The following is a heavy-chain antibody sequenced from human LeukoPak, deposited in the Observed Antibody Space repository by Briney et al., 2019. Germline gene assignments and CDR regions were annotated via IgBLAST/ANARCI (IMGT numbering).Heavy chain of an antibody. D-gene: IGHD1-26*01. CDR3: AKVAGVGATGYYYYMDV. V-gene: IGHV3-64*01. CDR1: GFTFSTYA. J-gene: IGHJ6*03. Sequence: GGSLRLSCAASGFTFSTYAMHWVRQAPGKGLEYVSAISSNGGSTYYANSVKGRFTISRDNSKNTLYLQMNSLRAEDTAVYYCAKVAGVGATGYYYYMDVWGKGTTVTISS. CDR2: ISSNGGST.